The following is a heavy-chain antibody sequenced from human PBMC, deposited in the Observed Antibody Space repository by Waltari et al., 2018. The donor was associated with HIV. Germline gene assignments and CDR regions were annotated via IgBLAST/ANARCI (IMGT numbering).Heavy chain of an antibody. CDR3: ARGPTTLVKYHDF. D-gene: IGHD4-17*01. CDR1: GYVFIRYD. V-gene: IGHV1-8*01. CDR2: KNPNIGNT. J-gene: IGHJ4*02. Sequence: QVQLVQSGAEVKKPGASVKVSCTASGYVFIRYDINWVRQAPGQGLEWMGWKNPNIGNTGSAQKLQGRLTMTWNISTNTAYMELSSLSSEDTAVYYCARGPTTLVKYHDFWGQGSLVTVSS.